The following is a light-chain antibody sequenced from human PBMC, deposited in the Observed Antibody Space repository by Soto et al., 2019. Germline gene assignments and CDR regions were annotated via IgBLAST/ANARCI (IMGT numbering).Light chain of an antibody. CDR1: QSISSL. Sequence: QITHSPSTLSASVGARVTITCRASQSISSLLACYQQKPVKAPKHLMYDAFSLESGVPTMFSGSGSGTEFTLTISSLQPDDFATYYCQQYNSYSPTFGQGTKVDIK. CDR3: QQYNSYSPT. J-gene: IGKJ1*01. V-gene: IGKV1-5*01. CDR2: DAF.